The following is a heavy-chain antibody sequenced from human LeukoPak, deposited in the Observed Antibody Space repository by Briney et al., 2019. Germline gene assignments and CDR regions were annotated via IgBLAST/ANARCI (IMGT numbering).Heavy chain of an antibody. Sequence: PSETLSLTCAVSGYSISSGYYWGWIRQSPEKGLEWIGSIYHSGNTYYNPSLKSRVTISIDTSKNQFSLNLNSVTAADTAVYYCAWKYYYDSSGYFYVDQWGQGILVTVSS. CDR1: GYSISSGYY. V-gene: IGHV4-38-2*01. D-gene: IGHD3-22*01. CDR3: AWKYYYDSSGYFYVDQ. J-gene: IGHJ4*02. CDR2: IYHSGNT.